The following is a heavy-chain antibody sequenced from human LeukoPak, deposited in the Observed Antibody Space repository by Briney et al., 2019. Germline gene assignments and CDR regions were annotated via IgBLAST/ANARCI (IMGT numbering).Heavy chain of an antibody. CDR1: RGSISSSSYY. CDR2: IYYTGGT. V-gene: IGHV4-39*01. J-gene: IGHJ6*03. CDR3: ARLAYDSSDYHYMDV. Sequence: SETLSLTCTVSRGSISSSSYYSGWVRQPPRKGLEWVGYIYYTGGTYYNPSLKSRLTISVDTSKNQFSLRLSSVTAADTAVYYCARLAYDSSDYHYMDVWGKGTTVTISS. D-gene: IGHD3-22*01.